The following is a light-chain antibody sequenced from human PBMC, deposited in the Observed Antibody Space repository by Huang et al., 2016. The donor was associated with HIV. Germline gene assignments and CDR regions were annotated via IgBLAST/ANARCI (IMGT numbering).Light chain of an antibody. V-gene: IGKV3-15*01. J-gene: IGKJ1*01. Sequence: EIVMTQSPATLSVSPGERATLSCRASQTVNSNLAWYQQKPGQAPRLLIYGASTRATGVPASFSGSGSGTKFTLTISSLQSEDFAVYYCQQYNNWLAFGQGTKVEIK. CDR1: QTVNSN. CDR3: QQYNNWLA. CDR2: GAS.